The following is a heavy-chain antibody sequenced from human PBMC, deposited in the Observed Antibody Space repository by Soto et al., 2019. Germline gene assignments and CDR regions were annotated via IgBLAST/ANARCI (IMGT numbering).Heavy chain of an antibody. V-gene: IGHV3-11*01. D-gene: IGHD3-16*01. CDR2: VSSLGGTI. J-gene: IGHJ4*02. CDR3: ARGGTYLGY. CDR1: GFTFSDYA. Sequence: GGSLRLSCAASGFTFSDYAMHWVRQAPGKGLEWISYVSSLGGTIYYADSVKGRFSISRDNAENSLSLQMNSLRAEDTAVYYCARGGTYLGYWGQGTLVTVSS.